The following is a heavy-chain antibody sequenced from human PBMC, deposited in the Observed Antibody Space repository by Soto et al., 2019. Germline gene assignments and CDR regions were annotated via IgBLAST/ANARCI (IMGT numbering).Heavy chain of an antibody. CDR2: ISAYNGNT. J-gene: IGHJ3*02. D-gene: IGHD2-15*01. Sequence: QVQLVQSGAEVKKPGASVTVSCKASGYTFTSFGITWVRQAPGQGLEWMGWISAYNGNTNYAENLQGRVTMTTDTATSTAYMELRSLRSGDTAVYYWARDHRGGTEAFDIWGQGTMVTASS. CDR1: GYTFTSFG. V-gene: IGHV1-18*01. CDR3: ARDHRGGTEAFDI.